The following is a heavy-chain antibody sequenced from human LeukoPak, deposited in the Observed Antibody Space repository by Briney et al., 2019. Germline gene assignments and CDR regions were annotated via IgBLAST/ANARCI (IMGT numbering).Heavy chain of an antibody. Sequence: PGGSLRLPCAASGFTFGSYAMGWVRQAPGKGLEWVSVISGGGSNTYYADSGKGRFTISRDNSKNTLHLQMNSLRAEDTAIYYCEKLSAPYYDSSGYYTDYWGQGTLVTVSS. CDR2: ISGGGSNT. CDR3: EKLSAPYYDSSGYYTDY. J-gene: IGHJ4*02. V-gene: IGHV3-23*01. CDR1: GFTFGSYA. D-gene: IGHD3-22*01.